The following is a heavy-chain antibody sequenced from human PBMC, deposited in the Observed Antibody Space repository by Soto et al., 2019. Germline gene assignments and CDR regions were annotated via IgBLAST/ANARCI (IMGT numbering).Heavy chain of an antibody. CDR1: GFTFSSYG. Sequence: QVQLVESGGGVVQPGRSLRLSCAASGFTFSSYGMHWVRQAPGKGLEWVAVISYDGSNKYYADSVKGRFTISRDNSKNTLYLQMNSLRAEDTAVYYCAKDQSFRGYCGGDCPENRDYYYYYGMDVWGQGTTVTVSS. CDR2: ISYDGSNK. J-gene: IGHJ6*02. D-gene: IGHD2-21*02. CDR3: AKDQSFRGYCGGDCPENRDYYYYYGMDV. V-gene: IGHV3-30*18.